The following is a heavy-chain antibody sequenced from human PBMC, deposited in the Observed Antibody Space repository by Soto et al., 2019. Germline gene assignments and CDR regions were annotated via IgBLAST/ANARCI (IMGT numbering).Heavy chain of an antibody. CDR1: GGSISSYY. Sequence: SETLSLTCTVSGGSISSYYWSWIRQPPGKGLEWIGYIYYSGSTNYNPSLKSRVTISVDTSKNQFSLKLSSVTAADTAVYYCARDADHGYYFDYWGQGTLVTVSS. CDR2: IYYSGST. J-gene: IGHJ4*02. CDR3: ARDADHGYYFDY. V-gene: IGHV4-59*01. D-gene: IGHD2-15*01.